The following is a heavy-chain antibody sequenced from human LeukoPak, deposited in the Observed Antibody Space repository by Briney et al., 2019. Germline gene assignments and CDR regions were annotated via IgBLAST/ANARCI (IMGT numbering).Heavy chain of an antibody. CDR1: GFTFSSYW. D-gene: IGHD2-21*02. V-gene: IGHV3-7*01. CDR3: VRDRAAIRY. CDR2: IKQDGSET. Sequence: PGGSLRLSCAASGFTFSSYWMSWVRQAPGKGLEWVANIKQDGSETFYVDSVKGRFTISRDNAKNPLYLQMNSLRDEDTAVYYCVRDRAAIRYWGQGTLVTVSS. J-gene: IGHJ4*02.